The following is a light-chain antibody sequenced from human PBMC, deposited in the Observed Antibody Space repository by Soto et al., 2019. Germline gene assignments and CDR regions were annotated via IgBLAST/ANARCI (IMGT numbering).Light chain of an antibody. CDR3: QQYNSYPIT. J-gene: IGKJ5*01. Sequence: DIQMTQSPSTLSGSVGDRVTITCRASQSVRSWLAWYQQKPGKAPKLLIYDASSLESGVPSRFSGSGSGTEFTLTISSLQPDDFATYYCQQYNSYPITFGQGTRLEIK. CDR1: QSVRSW. V-gene: IGKV1-5*01. CDR2: DAS.